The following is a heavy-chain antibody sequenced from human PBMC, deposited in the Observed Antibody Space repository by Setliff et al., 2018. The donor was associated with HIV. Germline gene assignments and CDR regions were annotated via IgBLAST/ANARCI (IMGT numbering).Heavy chain of an antibody. Sequence: SVKVSCKASGGTFGIYGISWVRQAPGQGLEWMGGTIPMFGTANYAQKFQGRVTITTDESTNPGYMELSSLSSEDTAFYYCARESACLRPSCPKVLDYWGQGTLVTVSS. CDR3: ARESACLRPSCPKVLDY. CDR1: GGTFGIYG. D-gene: IGHD6-25*01. CDR2: TIPMFGTA. V-gene: IGHV1-69*05. J-gene: IGHJ4*02.